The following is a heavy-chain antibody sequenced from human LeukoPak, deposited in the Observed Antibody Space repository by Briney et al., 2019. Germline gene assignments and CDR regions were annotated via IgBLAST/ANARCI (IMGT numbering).Heavy chain of an antibody. CDR2: IYYSGST. Sequence: SETLSLTCTVSGGSISSYYWSWIRQPPGKGLEWIGYIYYSGSTNYNPSLKSRVTISVDTSKNQFSLKLSSVTAADTAVYYCARTGGTPAVWGQGTLVTVSS. CDR3: ARTGGTPAV. J-gene: IGHJ4*02. D-gene: IGHD2-8*02. V-gene: IGHV4-59*01. CDR1: GGSISSYY.